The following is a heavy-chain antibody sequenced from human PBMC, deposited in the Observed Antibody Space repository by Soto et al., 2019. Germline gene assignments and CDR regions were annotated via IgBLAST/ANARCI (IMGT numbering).Heavy chain of an antibody. J-gene: IGHJ4*02. Sequence: GGSLRLSCAASGFTFNIYSMNWVRQAPGKGLEWVSSISSRSSNIDYADSVKGRFTISRDNANNSLYLQMNNLSADDTAVYYCARDTKMLAPLIYMDHWGRGTLVTVSS. V-gene: IGHV3-21*01. D-gene: IGHD3-22*01. CDR1: GFTFNIYS. CDR3: ARDTKMLAPLIYMDH. CDR2: ISSRSSNI.